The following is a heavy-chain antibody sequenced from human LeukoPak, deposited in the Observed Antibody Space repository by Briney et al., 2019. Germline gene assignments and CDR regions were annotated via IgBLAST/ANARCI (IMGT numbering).Heavy chain of an antibody. CDR1: GFSFSTYW. CDR2: IMRDGSEK. J-gene: IGHJ4*02. V-gene: IGHV3-7*01. Sequence: GGSLRLSCAASGFSFSTYWMNWVRQPPGKGQEWVANIMRDGSEKYYVDSVKGRFTISRDNDKNSLYLQMNSLRAEDTAVYYCARDPSRGYSYGYDDYWGQGSLVIVSS. D-gene: IGHD5-18*01. CDR3: ARDPSRGYSYGYDDY.